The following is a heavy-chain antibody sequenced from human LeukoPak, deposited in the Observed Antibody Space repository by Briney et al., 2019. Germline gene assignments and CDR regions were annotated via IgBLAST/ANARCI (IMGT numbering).Heavy chain of an antibody. CDR3: ARDRGYCSGGSCYTYYFDY. Sequence: AGGSLRLSCAASGVTVSSNYMSWVRQAPGKGLEWVSYISLSSGTIYYADSVKGRFTISRDNAKNSLYLQMNSLRDEDTAVYYCARDRGYCSGGSCYTYYFDYWGQGTLVTVSS. D-gene: IGHD2-15*01. J-gene: IGHJ4*02. CDR2: ISLSSGTI. CDR1: GVTVSSNY. V-gene: IGHV3-48*02.